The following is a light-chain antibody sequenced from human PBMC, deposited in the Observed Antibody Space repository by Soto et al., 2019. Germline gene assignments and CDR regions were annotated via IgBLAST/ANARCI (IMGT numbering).Light chain of an antibody. CDR3: SSYTSSSPHVV. CDR2: EVS. Sequence: QSVLTQPASVSGSPGQSITISCTGTSSDVGGYNYVSWYQQHPGKAPKLMIYEVSNRPSGVSNRFSGSKSGNTASLTISGLQAGDEADYYCSSYTSSSPHVVFGGGTKVTVL. V-gene: IGLV2-14*01. J-gene: IGLJ2*01. CDR1: SSDVGGYNY.